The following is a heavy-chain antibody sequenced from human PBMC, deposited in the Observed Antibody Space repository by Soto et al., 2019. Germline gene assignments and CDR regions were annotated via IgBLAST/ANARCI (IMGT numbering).Heavy chain of an antibody. V-gene: IGHV2-70*12. CDR2: IDWDGDQ. CDR1: GFSLSSNGMS. Sequence: SGPTLVNPTETLTLTCTFSGFSLSSNGMSISWIRQPPGQALEWLAVIDWDGDQYYNTSLKIRLSISKDTSQNQVVLRLTNVDPADTATYFCARFDYYYASGSPLDHWGQGILVTVSS. D-gene: IGHD3-10*01. J-gene: IGHJ4*02. CDR3: ARFDYYYASGSPLDH.